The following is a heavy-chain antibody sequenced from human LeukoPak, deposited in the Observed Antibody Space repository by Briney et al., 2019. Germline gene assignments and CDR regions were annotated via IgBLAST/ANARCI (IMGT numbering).Heavy chain of an antibody. CDR2: ISYDGSNK. Sequence: GGSLRLSCAASGFTFSSYAMHWVRQAPGKGLEWVAVISYDGSNKYYADSVKGRFTISRDNSKNTLYLQMNSLRAEDTAVYYCAKAWWTMIVVGYFDYWGQGTLVTVSS. CDR1: GFTFSSYA. D-gene: IGHD3-22*01. CDR3: AKAWWTMIVVGYFDY. V-gene: IGHV3-30*04. J-gene: IGHJ4*02.